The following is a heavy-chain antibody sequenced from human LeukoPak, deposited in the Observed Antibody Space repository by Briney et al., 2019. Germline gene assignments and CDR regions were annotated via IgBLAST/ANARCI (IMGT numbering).Heavy chain of an antibody. J-gene: IGHJ4*02. CDR1: GGSISSSY. CDR3: ARVNYDSSVHY. V-gene: IGHV4-59*01. CDR2: IYYSGST. D-gene: IGHD3-22*01. Sequence: SETLSLTCTVSGGSISSSYWGWIRQPPGKGLEWIGYIYYSGSTSYNPSLKSRVTVSVDTSKNQFSLRLSSVTAADTAVYYCARVNYDSSVHYWGQGTLVTVSS.